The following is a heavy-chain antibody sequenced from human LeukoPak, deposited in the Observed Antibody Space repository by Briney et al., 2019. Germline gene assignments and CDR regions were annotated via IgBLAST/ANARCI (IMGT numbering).Heavy chain of an antibody. Sequence: PSETLSLTCTVSGYSISSGYYWGWIRQPPGKGLEWIGSIYHSGSTYYNPSLKSRVTISVDTSKNQFSLKLSSVTAADTAVYYCARDPSNSAHDSSGYYYFDYWGQGTLVAVSS. CDR1: GYSISSGYY. CDR2: IYHSGST. D-gene: IGHD3-22*01. J-gene: IGHJ4*02. V-gene: IGHV4-38-2*02. CDR3: ARDPSNSAHDSSGYYYFDY.